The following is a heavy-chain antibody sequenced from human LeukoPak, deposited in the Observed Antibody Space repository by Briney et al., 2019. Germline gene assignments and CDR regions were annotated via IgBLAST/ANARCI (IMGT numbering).Heavy chain of an antibody. CDR1: GGSISSHY. CDR3: ARGAPYFDY. J-gene: IGHJ4*02. CDR2: IYYRGST. Sequence: SETLSLTCTVSGGSISSHYWSWIRQPPGKGLEWIGYIYYRGSTNYNPSLKSRVTISVDTSKNQFSLKLSSVTATDTAVYYCARGAPYFDYWGQGTLVTVSS. V-gene: IGHV4-59*11.